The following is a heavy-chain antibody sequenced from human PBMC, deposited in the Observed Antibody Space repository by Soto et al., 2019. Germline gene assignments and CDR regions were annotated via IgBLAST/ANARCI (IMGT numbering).Heavy chain of an antibody. Sequence: SVKVSCKASGGTFSSYAISWVGQAPGQGLEWMGGIIPIFGTANYAQKFQGRVTITADESTSAAYLELSSLRSEDTAVYYCARKLGSCSSTSCYMDVWGQGTTVTVSS. J-gene: IGHJ6*02. CDR2: IIPIFGTA. D-gene: IGHD2-2*01. CDR3: ARKLGSCSSTSCYMDV. V-gene: IGHV1-69*13. CDR1: GGTFSSYA.